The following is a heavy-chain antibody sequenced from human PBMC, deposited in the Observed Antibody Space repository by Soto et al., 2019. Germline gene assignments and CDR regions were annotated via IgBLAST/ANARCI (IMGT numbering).Heavy chain of an antibody. CDR2: FNAGNGNS. CDR3: ATSTYCSSSTCYQWYGMDV. V-gene: IGHV1-3*05. CDR1: GYPFSNYA. Sequence: QVQLVQSGAEEKKPGASVKVSCKASGYPFSNYAMHWVRQAPGQGLEWMGWFNAGNGNSKYSQKFQGRVTITRDTSANTAYMELDSLRSEDTAVYYCATSTYCSSSTCYQWYGMDVWGQGTTVTVSS. J-gene: IGHJ6*02. D-gene: IGHD2-2*01.